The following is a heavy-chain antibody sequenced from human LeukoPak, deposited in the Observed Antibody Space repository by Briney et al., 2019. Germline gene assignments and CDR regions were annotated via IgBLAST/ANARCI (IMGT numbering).Heavy chain of an antibody. J-gene: IGHJ4*02. D-gene: IGHD2-2*01. CDR2: GFYTGST. CDR3: ASEYCSSTSCYLDY. Sequence: PSETVSLTCTVSGGSISSYYWSWIRQPPGKGLEWIGYGFYTGSTNYNPSLKSRVTISVDTSNNQFSLKLSSVTAADTAVYYCASEYCSSTSCYLDYWGQGNLVTVSS. V-gene: IGHV4-59*01. CDR1: GGSISSYY.